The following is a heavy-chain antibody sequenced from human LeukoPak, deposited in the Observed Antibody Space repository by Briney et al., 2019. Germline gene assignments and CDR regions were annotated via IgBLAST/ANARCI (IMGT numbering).Heavy chain of an antibody. CDR1: GYTFTSYD. Sequence: GASVKVSCKASGYTFTSYDINWVRQATGQGLEWMGWMNPNSGNTGYAQKFQGRVTMTRNTSISTAYMELSSLRSEDTAVYYCASSAGDTAMGNFDYWGQGTLVTVSS. V-gene: IGHV1-8*01. CDR2: MNPNSGNT. D-gene: IGHD5-18*01. J-gene: IGHJ4*02. CDR3: ASSAGDTAMGNFDY.